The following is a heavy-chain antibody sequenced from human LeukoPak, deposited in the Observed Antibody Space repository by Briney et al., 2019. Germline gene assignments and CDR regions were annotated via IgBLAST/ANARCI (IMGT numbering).Heavy chain of an antibody. J-gene: IGHJ4*02. CDR2: IIPILGIA. V-gene: IGHV1-69*04. Sequence: ASVKVSCKASGGTFSSYAISWVRQAPGQGREWMGRIIPILGIANYAQKFQGRVTITADKSTSTAYMELSCLRSEDPSVYYCASQTWGRDGYNHGFDYWGQGTLVTVSS. CDR3: ASQTWGRDGYNHGFDY. D-gene: IGHD5-24*01. CDR1: GGTFSSYA.